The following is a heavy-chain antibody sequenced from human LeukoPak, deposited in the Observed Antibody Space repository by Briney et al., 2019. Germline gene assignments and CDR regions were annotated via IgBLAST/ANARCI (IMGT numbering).Heavy chain of an antibody. D-gene: IGHD4-17*01. Sequence: TSETLSLTCTVSGGSVSSGSYYWSWIRQPPGKGLEWIGYIYYSGSTNYNPSLKSRATISVDTSKNQFSLKLSSVTAADTAVYYCARDRAVTSDAFDIWGQGTMVTVSS. CDR2: IYYSGST. J-gene: IGHJ3*02. CDR1: GGSVSSGSYY. V-gene: IGHV4-61*01. CDR3: ARDRAVTSDAFDI.